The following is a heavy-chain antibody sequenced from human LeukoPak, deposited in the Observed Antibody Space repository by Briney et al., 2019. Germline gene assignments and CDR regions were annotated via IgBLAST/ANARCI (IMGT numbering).Heavy chain of an antibody. CDR1: GYTFTSYG. CDR2: ISAYNGNT. V-gene: IGHV1-18*01. CDR3: ARDTIGCSSGWSRLNTFDI. J-gene: IGHJ3*02. D-gene: IGHD6-19*01. Sequence: ASVKVSCKASGYTFTSYGISWVRQAPGQGLEWMGWISAYNGNTNYAQKLQDRVTMTTDTSTSTAYMELRSLRSDDTAVYYCARDTIGCSSGWSRLNTFDIWGQGTMVTVSS.